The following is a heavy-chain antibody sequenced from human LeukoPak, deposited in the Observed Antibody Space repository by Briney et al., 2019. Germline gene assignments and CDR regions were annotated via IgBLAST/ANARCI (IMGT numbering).Heavy chain of an antibody. CDR2: INHSGST. CDR3: ARGRNRYCSSTSCYVGGKGYFDY. D-gene: IGHD2-2*01. Sequence: SETLSLTCAVYGGSFSGYYWSWIRQPPGKGLEWIGEINHSGSTNYNPSLKSRVTISVDTSKNQFSLKLSSVTAADTAVYYCARGRNRYCSSTSCYVGGKGYFDYWGQGTLVTVSS. V-gene: IGHV4-34*01. J-gene: IGHJ4*02. CDR1: GGSFSGYY.